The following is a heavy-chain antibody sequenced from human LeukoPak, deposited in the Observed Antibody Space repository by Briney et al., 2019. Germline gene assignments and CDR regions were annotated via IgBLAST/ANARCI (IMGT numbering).Heavy chain of an antibody. V-gene: IGHV1-24*01. CDR1: GYTLTELS. Sequence: ASVKVSCKVSGYTLTELSMHWVRQAPGKGLEWLGGFDPEDGETIYAQKFQGRVTMTEDTSTDTAYMELSSLRSEDTAVYYCATVSARSANWFDPWGQGTLVTVSS. CDR2: FDPEDGET. D-gene: IGHD6-6*01. CDR3: ATVSARSANWFDP. J-gene: IGHJ5*02.